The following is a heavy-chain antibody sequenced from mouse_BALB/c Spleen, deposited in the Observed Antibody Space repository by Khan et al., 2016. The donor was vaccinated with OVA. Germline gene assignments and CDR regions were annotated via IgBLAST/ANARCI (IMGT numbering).Heavy chain of an antibody. CDR2: INTGGAYT. CDR1: RFTFSTYG. J-gene: IGHJ3*01. D-gene: IGHD1-1*01. Sequence: EVELVESGGDFVRPGGSLKLSCAASRFTFSTYGMSWVRQTPDKRLEWVATINTGGAYTYYPDSVKGRFTISRDNAKNTLYLQLSSLKSEDTAIYYCARLAYYYNSEGFAYWGQGTLVTVSA. V-gene: IGHV5-6*01. CDR3: ARLAYYYNSEGFAY.